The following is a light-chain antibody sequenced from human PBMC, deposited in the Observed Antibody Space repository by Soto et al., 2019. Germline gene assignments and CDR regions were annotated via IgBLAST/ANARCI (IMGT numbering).Light chain of an antibody. CDR1: SSNIGSNT. J-gene: IGLJ2*01. Sequence: QSVLTQSSSASGPPGQRVAMSCFGTSSNIGSNTVSWYQQLPGTAPKLLIYTNNQRPSGVPDRFSASKSGTSASLAISGLQSEDEANYFCATWDDSLNGVVFGGGTKVTVL. CDR2: TNN. CDR3: ATWDDSLNGVV. V-gene: IGLV1-44*01.